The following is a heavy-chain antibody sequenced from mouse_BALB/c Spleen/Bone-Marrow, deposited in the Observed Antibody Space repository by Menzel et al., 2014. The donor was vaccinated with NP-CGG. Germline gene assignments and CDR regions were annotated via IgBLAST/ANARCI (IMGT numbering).Heavy chain of an antibody. J-gene: IGHJ1*01. CDR1: GFNIKDTY. Sequence: LVKPGASVKLSCTASGFNIKDTYMHWVKQRPEQGLEWIGRIDPANGNTKYDPKFQGKATITADTSSNTAYLQLSSLTSEDTAVYYCARGGSSYGWYFDVWGAGTTVTVPS. CDR2: IDPANGNT. V-gene: IGHV14-3*02. D-gene: IGHD1-1*01. CDR3: ARGGSSYGWYFDV.